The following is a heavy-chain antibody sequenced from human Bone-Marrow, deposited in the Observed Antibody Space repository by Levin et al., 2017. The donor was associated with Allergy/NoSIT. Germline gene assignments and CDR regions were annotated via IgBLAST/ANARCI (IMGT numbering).Heavy chain of an antibody. CDR3: ATFGHQPRFSSGWDSWFDP. Sequence: GGSLRLSCAASGFTFSNYAMYWVRQAPGKGLEWAAFISNDGSIKHYADSVKGRLSISRDNSKNTLYLQMNSLRADDTAVYYCATFGHQPRFSSGWDSWFDPWGQGTLVTVSS. V-gene: IGHV3-30*04. CDR1: GFTFSNYA. CDR2: ISNDGSIK. J-gene: IGHJ5*02. D-gene: IGHD6-19*01.